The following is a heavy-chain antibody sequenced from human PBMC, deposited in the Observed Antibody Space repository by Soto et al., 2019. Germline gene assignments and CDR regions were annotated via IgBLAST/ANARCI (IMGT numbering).Heavy chain of an antibody. J-gene: IGHJ6*02. V-gene: IGHV1-58*01. CDR3: AAERTMVYAIHHYYYYGMDV. CDR1: GFTFTSSA. CDR2: IVVGSGNT. D-gene: IGHD2-8*01. Sequence: ASVKVSCKASGFTFTSSAVQWVRQARGQRLEWIGWIVVGSGNTNYAQKFQERVTITRDMSTSTAYMELSSLRSEDTAVYYCAAERTMVYAIHHYYYYGMDVWGQGTTVIGSS.